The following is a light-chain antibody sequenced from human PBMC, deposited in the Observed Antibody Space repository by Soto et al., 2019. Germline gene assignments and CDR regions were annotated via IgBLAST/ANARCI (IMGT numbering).Light chain of an antibody. CDR3: SLYTSDNTYV. CDR2: EVT. CDR1: SRDIGNYNY. Sequence: QSVLTQPASVSGSPGQSITISCTGTSRDIGNYNYVSWYQHHPGKAPKLMIYEVTSRPSGVSDRFSGSKSGNTASLTISGLQTADEANYFCSLYTSDNTYVFGAGTKVTVL. V-gene: IGLV2-14*01. J-gene: IGLJ1*01.